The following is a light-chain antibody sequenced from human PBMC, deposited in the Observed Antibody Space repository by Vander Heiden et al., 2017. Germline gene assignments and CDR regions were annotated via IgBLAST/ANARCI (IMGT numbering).Light chain of an antibody. J-gene: IGLJ2*01. V-gene: IGLV2-8*01. CDR2: EAN. Sequence: QSALTQPPPASGSPGQANTISFTGSGRNVGSNNEVSWQQQHPGKAPILMIYEANQRPAGVPHRFAGSTSGTTASPTVSVLQAEEEADYCCISYASSNPVVFGGGTKLTVL. CDR3: ISYASSNPVV. CDR1: GRNVGSNNE.